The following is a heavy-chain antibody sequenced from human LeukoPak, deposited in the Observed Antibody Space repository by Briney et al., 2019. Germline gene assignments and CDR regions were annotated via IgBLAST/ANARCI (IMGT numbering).Heavy chain of an antibody. Sequence: SETLSLTCTVSGESISGFYWNWIRQPPGKGLEWLGYIYYSGSTNYNPSLKSRVTISIDTSKNQFSLKLSSVTAADTAVYYCARLRIAAAASPPDAFDIWGQGTMVTVSS. CDR3: ARLRIAAAASPPDAFDI. D-gene: IGHD6-13*01. V-gene: IGHV4-59*08. J-gene: IGHJ3*02. CDR1: GESISGFY. CDR2: IYYSGST.